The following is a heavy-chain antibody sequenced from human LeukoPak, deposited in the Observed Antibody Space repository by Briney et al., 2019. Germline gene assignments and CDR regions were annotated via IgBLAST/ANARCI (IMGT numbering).Heavy chain of an antibody. CDR1: GGTFSSYA. CDR3: ARELKTTVVSNWFDP. J-gene: IGHJ5*02. V-gene: IGHV1-69*01. CDR2: IIPIFGTA. Sequence: VASVKVSCKASGGTFSSYAISWVRQAPGQGLEWMGGIIPIFGTANYAQKFQGRVTITADESTSTAYMELSSLRSEDTAVYYCARELKTTVVSNWFDPWGQGTLVTVSS. D-gene: IGHD4-23*01.